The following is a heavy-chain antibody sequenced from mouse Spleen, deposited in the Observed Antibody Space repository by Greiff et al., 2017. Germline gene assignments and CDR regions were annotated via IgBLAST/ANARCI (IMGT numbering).Heavy chain of an antibody. J-gene: IGHJ1*01. CDR2: ISSGGGNT. CDR3: ARITTHWYFDV. Sequence: EVKLMESGGGLVKLGGSLKLSCAASGFTFSSYAMSWVRQTPEKRLEWVATISSGGGNTYYPDSVKGRFTISRDNAKNTLYLQMSSLKSEDTAMYYCARITTHWYFDVWGAGTTVTVSS. V-gene: IGHV5-9*04. D-gene: IGHD1-1*01. CDR1: GFTFSSYA.